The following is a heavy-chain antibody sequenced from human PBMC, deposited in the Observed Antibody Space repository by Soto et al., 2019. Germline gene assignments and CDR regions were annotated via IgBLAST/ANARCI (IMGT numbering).Heavy chain of an antibody. CDR2: IYSSGST. J-gene: IGHJ4*02. CDR1: GGSITYYH. V-gene: IGHV4-4*07. D-gene: IGHD3-10*02. Sequence: PSETLSLTCTVSGGSITYYHWSWIRQPAGKGLEWIGRIYSSGSTNYNPSLKSRVTMSVDTSKNKFSLNLNSVTAADTAVYYCARARFGETLIFDSWGQGALVTVSS. CDR3: ARARFGETLIFDS.